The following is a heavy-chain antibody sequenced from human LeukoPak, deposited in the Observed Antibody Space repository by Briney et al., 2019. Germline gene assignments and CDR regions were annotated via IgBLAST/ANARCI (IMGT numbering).Heavy chain of an antibody. Sequence: GGSLKLSCAASGFTFSGSAMHWVRQASGKGLEWVGRIRSKANSYATAYAASVKGRFIISRDDSKNTAYLQMNSLKTEDTAVYYCTRRDYYDSSGIGDYWGRGTLVTVSS. CDR3: TRRDYYDSSGIGDY. CDR1: GFTFSGSA. J-gene: IGHJ4*02. CDR2: IRSKANSYAT. V-gene: IGHV3-73*01. D-gene: IGHD3-22*01.